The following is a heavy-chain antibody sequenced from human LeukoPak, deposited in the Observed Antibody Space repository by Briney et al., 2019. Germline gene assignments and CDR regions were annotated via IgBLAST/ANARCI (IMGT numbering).Heavy chain of an antibody. CDR1: GGSFSGYY. J-gene: IGHJ5*02. CDR2: INHSGST. Sequence: SETLSLTCAVYGGSFSGYYWSWIRQPPGKGLEWIGEINHSGSTNYNPSLKSRVTISVDTSKNQFSLKVGSVTAADTAMYYCASSSSGWYKNWFDPWGQGTLVTVSS. D-gene: IGHD6-19*01. CDR3: ASSSSGWYKNWFDP. V-gene: IGHV4-34*01.